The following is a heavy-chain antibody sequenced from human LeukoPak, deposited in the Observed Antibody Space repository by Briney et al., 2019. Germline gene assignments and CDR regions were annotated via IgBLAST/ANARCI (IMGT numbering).Heavy chain of an antibody. J-gene: IGHJ4*02. CDR2: ISSEGSSI. D-gene: IGHD5-24*01. CDR1: GFTFSSYW. Sequence: GGSLRLSCAASGFTFSSYWMHWVRQAPGKGLVWVSRISSEGSSISYADSVKGRFTISRDNSKSTLYLQMNSLRAEDTAVYYCAKSNGVDRNGYNSDYFDYWGQGTLVTVSS. CDR3: AKSNGVDRNGYNSDYFDY. V-gene: IGHV3-74*01.